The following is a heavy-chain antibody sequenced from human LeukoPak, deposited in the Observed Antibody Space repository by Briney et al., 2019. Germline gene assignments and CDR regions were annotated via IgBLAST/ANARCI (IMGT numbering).Heavy chain of an antibody. CDR3: AKGDPLGGYVSAFDI. CDR2: ISYDGSNK. J-gene: IGHJ3*02. CDR1: GFTFSSYG. D-gene: IGHD3-22*01. V-gene: IGHV3-30*18. Sequence: GRSLRLSCAASGFTFSSYGMHWVRQAPGKGLEWVAVISYDGSNKYYADSVKGRFTISRDNSKNTLYLQMNSLRAEDTAVYYCAKGDPLGGYVSAFDIWGQGTMVTVSS.